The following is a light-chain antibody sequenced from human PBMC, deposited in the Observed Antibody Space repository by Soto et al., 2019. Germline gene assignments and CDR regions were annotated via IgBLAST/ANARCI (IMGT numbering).Light chain of an antibody. V-gene: IGLV2-23*01. J-gene: IGLJ1*01. CDR1: SSNIGGYNV. Sequence: SVLTQPASVSGSPGQSITISCSGTSSNIGGYNVVSWYQQHPGKAPKVIVYEGIKRPSGVSDRFSGSTSGSTASLTISGLQAEDEAEYYCCSYVGATTYVFGSGTKATVL. CDR2: EGI. CDR3: CSYVGATTYV.